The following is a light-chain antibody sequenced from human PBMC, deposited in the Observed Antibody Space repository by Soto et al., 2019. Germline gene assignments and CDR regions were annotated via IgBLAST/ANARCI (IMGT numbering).Light chain of an antibody. V-gene: IGKV3-11*01. Sequence: EIVMTQSPATLSLSPGERATLSCRASLSVSSDLAWYRQKPGQAPRLLIYDASNRATGIPARFSGSGSGTDFTLTISSLEPEDFAVYYCQQRSNWPITFGQGTRLEIK. CDR3: QQRSNWPIT. CDR2: DAS. J-gene: IGKJ5*01. CDR1: LSVSSD.